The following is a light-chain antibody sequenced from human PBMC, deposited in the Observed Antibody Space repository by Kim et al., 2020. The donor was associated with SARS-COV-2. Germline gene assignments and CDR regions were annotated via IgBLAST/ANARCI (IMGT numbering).Light chain of an antibody. CDR1: KLGHKY. Sequence: VSPGQTASITCSGDKLGHKYASWYQQKPGQSPVLVIYQDAKRPSGIPERFSGSNSGNTATLTISGTQAMDEADYYCQAWVSSTEVFGGGTKLTVL. CDR2: QDA. CDR3: QAWVSSTEV. J-gene: IGLJ2*01. V-gene: IGLV3-1*01.